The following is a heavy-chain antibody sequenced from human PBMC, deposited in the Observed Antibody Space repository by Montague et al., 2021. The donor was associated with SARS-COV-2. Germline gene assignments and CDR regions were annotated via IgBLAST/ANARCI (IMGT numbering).Heavy chain of an antibody. Sequence: SLRLSCAASGFTFSTYEMNWVRQAPGKGLERVSKISSSGSTMDHADSVKGRFTISRDDAKNSLYLQMNSLRADDTAVYYCARDRTMIRGIFPYYSGMDLWGQGTTVTVSS. D-gene: IGHD3-10*01. CDR1: GFTFSTYE. CDR2: ISSSGSTM. V-gene: IGHV3-48*03. CDR3: ARDRTMIRGIFPYYSGMDL. J-gene: IGHJ6*02.